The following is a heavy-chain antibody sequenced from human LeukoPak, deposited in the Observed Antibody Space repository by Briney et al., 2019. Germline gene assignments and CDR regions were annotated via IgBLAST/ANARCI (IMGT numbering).Heavy chain of an antibody. V-gene: IGHV4-31*03. Sequence: PSETLSLTCTVSGGSISSGGYYWSWIRQHPGKSLEWIGYIYYSGSTYYNPSLKSRVTISVDTSKNQFSLKLSSVTAADTAVYYCARDWGVDYGDYRNWYFDLWGRGTLVTVSS. CDR2: IYYSGST. D-gene: IGHD4-17*01. CDR3: ARDWGVDYGDYRNWYFDL. J-gene: IGHJ2*01. CDR1: GGSISSGGYY.